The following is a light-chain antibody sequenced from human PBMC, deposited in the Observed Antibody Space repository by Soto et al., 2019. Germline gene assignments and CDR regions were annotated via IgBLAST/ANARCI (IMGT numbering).Light chain of an antibody. CDR1: SSDVGGYKY. V-gene: IGLV2-11*01. CDR3: CSYAGSFTVYV. CDR2: DVS. J-gene: IGLJ1*01. Sequence: QSVLTQPRSVSGSPGQSVTISCTGTSSDVGGYKYVSWYKQHPGKAPKLMIYDVSERPSGVPDRFSGSKSGNTASLTISGLQAEDEADYYCCSYAGSFTVYVFGTGTKLTVL.